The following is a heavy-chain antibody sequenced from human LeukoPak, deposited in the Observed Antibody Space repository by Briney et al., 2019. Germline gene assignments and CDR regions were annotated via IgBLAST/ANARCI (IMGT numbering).Heavy chain of an antibody. D-gene: IGHD3-10*01. CDR2: IYYSGST. CDR1: GGSISSSSYY. J-gene: IGHJ5*02. CDR3: ARDYYGSGSYYAPFDP. Sequence: SETLSLTCTVSGGSISSSSYYWGWIRQPPGKGLEWIGSIYYSGSTYYSPSLKSRVTISLDTSKNQFSLKLSSVTAADTAVYYCARDYYGSGSYYAPFDPWGQGTLVTVSS. V-gene: IGHV4-39*07.